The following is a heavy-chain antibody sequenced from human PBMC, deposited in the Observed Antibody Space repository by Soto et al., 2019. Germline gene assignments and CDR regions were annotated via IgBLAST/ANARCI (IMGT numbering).Heavy chain of an antibody. J-gene: IGHJ5*02. V-gene: IGHV3-48*01. D-gene: IGHD2-2*01. CDR3: AREYCSSTSCLNWFAP. Sequence: GGSLRLSCAASGFTFSSYSMNWVRQAPGKGLEWVSYISSSSSTIYYADSVKGRFTISRDNAKNSLYLQMNSLRAEDTAVYYCAREYCSSTSCLNWFAPWGQGTLVTVSS. CDR2: ISSSSSTI. CDR1: GFTFSSYS.